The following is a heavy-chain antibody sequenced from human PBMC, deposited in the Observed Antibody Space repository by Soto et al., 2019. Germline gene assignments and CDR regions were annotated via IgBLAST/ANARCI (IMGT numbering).Heavy chain of an antibody. CDR2: IIPILGIA. Sequence: QVQLVQSGAEVKKPGSSVKVSCKASGGTFSSYTISWVRQAPGQGLEWMGRIIPILGIANYAQKFQGRVTITADKSTSTAYMELSSLRSEDTAVYYCATIVGATDSISLFDYWGQGTLVTVSS. J-gene: IGHJ4*02. D-gene: IGHD1-26*01. CDR1: GGTFSSYT. CDR3: ATIVGATDSISLFDY. V-gene: IGHV1-69*02.